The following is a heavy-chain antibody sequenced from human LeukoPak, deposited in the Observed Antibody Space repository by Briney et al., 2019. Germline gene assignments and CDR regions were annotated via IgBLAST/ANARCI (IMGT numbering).Heavy chain of an antibody. CDR2: ISGSGGST. D-gene: IGHD3-10*01. Sequence: GGSLRLSCAASGFTFSSYGMSWVRQPPGKGLEWVSAISGSGGSTYYAGSVKGRFTISRDSSKNTLYLQMNSLRAEDTAIYYCAREDTALTHFASGKSDWGQGTLVSVSA. J-gene: IGHJ4*02. CDR3: AREDTALTHFASGKSD. CDR1: GFTFSSYG. V-gene: IGHV3-23*01.